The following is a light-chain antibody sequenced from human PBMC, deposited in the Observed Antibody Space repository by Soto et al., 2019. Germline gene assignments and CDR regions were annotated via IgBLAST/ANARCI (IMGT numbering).Light chain of an antibody. J-gene: IGLJ3*02. V-gene: IGLV2-14*01. Sequence: QSALTQPASVSGSPGQSITISCTGTSSDVGGYNYVSWYQQHPGKAPKLMISEVSNRPSGFSNRFSGSQSDNTASLTISGRQAEDVADYYCSSYTTSSTWVFGGGTKLTVL. CDR3: SSYTTSSTWV. CDR2: EVS. CDR1: SSDVGGYNY.